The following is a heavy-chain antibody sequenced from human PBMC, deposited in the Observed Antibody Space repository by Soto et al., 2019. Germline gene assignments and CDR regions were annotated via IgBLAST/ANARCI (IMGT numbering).Heavy chain of an antibody. Sequence: RLSCAASRFTFTSYTMNWVRQAPGKGLEWVSSISSSSDYIYYADSMKGRVTISRDNAKNSLFLDMNSLTGEDTAVYYCARARVYATGPRDFWGQGTLVTV. J-gene: IGHJ4*02. CDR3: ARARVYATGPRDF. CDR2: ISSSSDYI. V-gene: IGHV3-21*06. D-gene: IGHD6-13*01. CDR1: RFTFTSYT.